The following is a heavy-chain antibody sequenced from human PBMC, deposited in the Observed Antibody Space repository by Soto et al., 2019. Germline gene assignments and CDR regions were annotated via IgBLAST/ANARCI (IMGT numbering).Heavy chain of an antibody. CDR2: ISGYNANT. CDR3: ARGSTHYNMDV. D-gene: IGHD1-1*01. Sequence: QVQLVQSGGEVRKPGASVKVSCKTSGYTFTNNGINWVRQAPGQGLEWMGWISGYNANTKYAQKYQGRVNVTTDTLTSTAFMELRSLRSDDTAVFYCARGSTHYNMDVGGHGTTVTVSS. CDR1: GYTFTNNG. V-gene: IGHV1-18*04. J-gene: IGHJ6*02.